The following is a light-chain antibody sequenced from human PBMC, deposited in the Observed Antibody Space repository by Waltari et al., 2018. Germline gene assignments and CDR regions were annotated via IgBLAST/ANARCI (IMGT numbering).Light chain of an antibody. CDR1: SSDVGAHNY. CDR3: SSYISSSTLEL. CDR2: DVS. Sequence: QSALTQPASVSGSPGQSITISCTGTSSDVGAHNYVSWYQPHPGKAPKLIILDVSNRPSGVSNRFSGSKSGNTASLTISGLQAEDEADYYCSSYISSSTLELFGGGTSLTVL. V-gene: IGLV2-14*03. J-gene: IGLJ2*01.